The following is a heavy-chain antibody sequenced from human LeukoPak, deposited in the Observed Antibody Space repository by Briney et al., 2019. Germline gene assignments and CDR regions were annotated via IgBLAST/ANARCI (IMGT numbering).Heavy chain of an antibody. CDR2: INANTGNP. CDR1: GYTFTYYA. V-gene: IGHV7-4-1*02. CDR3: ARDWKLFDY. J-gene: IGHJ4*02. Sequence: ASVKVSCKASGYTFTYYAMSWVRQAPGRGLEWMGWINANTGNPTYAQGFTGRFVFSLDTSVSTAYLQISSLKAEDTAVYYCARDWKLFDYWGQGTLVTVSS. D-gene: IGHD1-1*01.